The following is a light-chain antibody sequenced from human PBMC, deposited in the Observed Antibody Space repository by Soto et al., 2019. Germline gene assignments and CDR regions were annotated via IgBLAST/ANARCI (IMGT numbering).Light chain of an antibody. J-gene: IGKJ5*01. CDR2: ADS. Sequence: ESVLTQSPATLSLAPGETAALAGSGSQSVSGYIGWYQQKPGQAPRLLIYADSNRATGIPARFSGSGSGTDFTLTISSLEPEDFSVYYCQQRYNWPITFGQGTRLEIK. CDR1: QSVSGY. V-gene: IGKV3-11*01. CDR3: QQRYNWPIT.